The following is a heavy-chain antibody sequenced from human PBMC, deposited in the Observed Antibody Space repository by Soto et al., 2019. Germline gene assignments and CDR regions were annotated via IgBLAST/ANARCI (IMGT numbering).Heavy chain of an antibody. J-gene: IGHJ4*02. CDR3: ARGDKTYYYDSSGYQLDY. Sequence: GASVKVSCKASGGTFSSYTISWVRQAPGQGLEWMGRIIPILGIANYAQKFQGRVTITADESTSTAYMELSSLRSEDTAVYYCARGDKTYYYDSSGYQLDYWGQGTLVTVSS. CDR2: IIPILGIA. D-gene: IGHD3-22*01. V-gene: IGHV1-69*02. CDR1: GGTFSSYT.